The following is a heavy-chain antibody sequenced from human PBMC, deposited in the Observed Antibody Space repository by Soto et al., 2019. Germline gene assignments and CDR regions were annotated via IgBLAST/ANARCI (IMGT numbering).Heavy chain of an antibody. CDR1: GFTFSTYY. D-gene: IGHD2-15*01. V-gene: IGHV3-7*01. Sequence: EVQLVESGGGLVQPGRSLRLSCAASGFTFSTYYMNWVRQAPGKGLEWVANIKQDGSEKYYVDSVKCRFTISRDNSKNSLYLQMNSLRDEDTAVYFCARDRGYCSCGTCYSVLDYWGQGTLVTVSS. J-gene: IGHJ4*02. CDR2: IKQDGSEK. CDR3: ARDRGYCSCGTCYSVLDY.